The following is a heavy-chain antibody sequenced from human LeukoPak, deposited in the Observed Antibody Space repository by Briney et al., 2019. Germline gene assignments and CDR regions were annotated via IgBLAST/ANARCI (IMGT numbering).Heavy chain of an antibody. V-gene: IGHV1-69*01. CDR1: GSTFSSYA. CDR3: ARDLGPSTSLGLVYYYYYGMDV. CDR2: IIPIFGTA. J-gene: IGHJ6*04. D-gene: IGHD2-2*01. Sequence: SVKVSCKASGSTFSSYAISWVRQAPGQGLEWMGGIIPIFGTANYAQKFQGRVTITADESTSTAYMELSSLRSEDTAVYYCARDLGPSTSLGLVYYYYYGMDVWGKGTTVTVSS.